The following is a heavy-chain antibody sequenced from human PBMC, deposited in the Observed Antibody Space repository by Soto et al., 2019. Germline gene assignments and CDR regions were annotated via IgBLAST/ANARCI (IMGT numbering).Heavy chain of an antibody. D-gene: IGHD6-13*01. CDR3: ARGGYSSSHFDY. Sequence: ASETLSLTCAVSGGSISSGGYSWSWIRQPPGKGREWIGYIYHSGSTYYNPSLKSRVTISVDRTKNQFALKLSSVTAADTAVYYCARGGYSSSHFDYWGQGTLVTVSS. CDR1: GGSISSGGYS. V-gene: IGHV4-30-2*01. J-gene: IGHJ4*02. CDR2: IYHSGST.